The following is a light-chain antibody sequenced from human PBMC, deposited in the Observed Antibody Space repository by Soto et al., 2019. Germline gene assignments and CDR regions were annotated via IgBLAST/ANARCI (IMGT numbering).Light chain of an antibody. V-gene: IGLV2-11*01. CDR3: CSYAGSSNVV. J-gene: IGLJ2*01. CDR1: SSDVGAYNY. Sequence: QSALTQPRSVSGSPGQSVTISCTGTSSDVGAYNYVSWYQQHPDKAPKLIIYDVSQRPSGVPERFSGSKSGNTASLTISGLQAEDEADYYCCSYAGSSNVVFGGGTKLTVL. CDR2: DVS.